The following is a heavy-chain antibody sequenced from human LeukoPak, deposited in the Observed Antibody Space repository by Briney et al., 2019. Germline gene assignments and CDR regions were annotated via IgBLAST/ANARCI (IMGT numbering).Heavy chain of an antibody. Sequence: PGGSLRLSCAASGFTFSSYWMHWVRHAPGKGLVWVSRINGDGISTFYADSVKGRFSISRDNAKSTLYLQMNSLRAEDTAVYYCTRGRGNSYGYFDSWGQGTLVTVSS. D-gene: IGHD5-18*01. J-gene: IGHJ4*02. V-gene: IGHV3-74*01. CDR3: TRGRGNSYGYFDS. CDR2: INGDGIST. CDR1: GFTFSSYW.